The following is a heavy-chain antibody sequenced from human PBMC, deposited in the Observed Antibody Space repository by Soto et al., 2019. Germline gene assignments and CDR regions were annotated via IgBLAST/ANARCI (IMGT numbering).Heavy chain of an antibody. D-gene: IGHD2-2*01. CDR2: ISLYSGGT. V-gene: IGHV1-18*01. CDR3: ARVVPGGEAWFGH. CDR1: GYTFSNYG. J-gene: IGHJ5*02. Sequence: ASVKVSCKTSGYTFSNYGITWVPKAPGQPLEWLGWISLYSGGTNYAQKFQGRGSMTTDTSTTTAYMELRSLRSDDTAVYYCARVVPGGEAWFGHWGHAILVTVSS.